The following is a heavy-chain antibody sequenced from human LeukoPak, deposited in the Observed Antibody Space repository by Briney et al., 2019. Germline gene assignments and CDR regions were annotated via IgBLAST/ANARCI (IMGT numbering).Heavy chain of an antibody. CDR1: GGSISSSSYY. D-gene: IGHD1-1*01. CDR3: ARGIETTFDP. Sequence: PSETLSLTCVVSGGSISSSSYYLGWIRQPPGKGLEWIGNIYYSGSTSYNPSLKSRVTISVDTSKKQFSLKMSSVTAADTAVYYCARGIETTFDPWGLGTLVTVSS. CDR2: IYYSGST. V-gene: IGHV4-39*01. J-gene: IGHJ5*02.